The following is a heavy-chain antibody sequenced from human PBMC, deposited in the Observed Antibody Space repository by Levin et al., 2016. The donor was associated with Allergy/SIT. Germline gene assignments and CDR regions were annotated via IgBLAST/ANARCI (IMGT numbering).Heavy chain of an antibody. Sequence: ASVKVSCKASGYSFTGYYVHWVRQAPGQGLEWMGWINPNIGGSHSAQKFQGRVTMTRDTSISTAYLDLSSLRSDDTAVYYCARGLGKQLWLHLETLDIWGQGTMVTVSS. V-gene: IGHV1-2*02. CDR2: INPNIGGS. CDR3: ARGLGKQLWLHLETLDI. D-gene: IGHD5-18*01. CDR1: GYSFTGYY. J-gene: IGHJ3*02.